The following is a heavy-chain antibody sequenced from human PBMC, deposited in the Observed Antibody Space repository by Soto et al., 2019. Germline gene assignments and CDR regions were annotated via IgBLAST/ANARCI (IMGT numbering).Heavy chain of an antibody. V-gene: IGHV4-59*01. J-gene: IGHJ6*03. Sequence: SETLSLTCTVSGGSISSYYWSWIRQPPGKGLEWIGYIYYSGSTNYNPSLKSRVTISVDTSKNQFSLKLSSVTAADTAVYYCARDTRVVTIFGVAPAHYYYMDVWGKGTTVTVS. D-gene: IGHD3-3*01. CDR3: ARDTRVVTIFGVAPAHYYYMDV. CDR1: GGSISSYY. CDR2: IYYSGST.